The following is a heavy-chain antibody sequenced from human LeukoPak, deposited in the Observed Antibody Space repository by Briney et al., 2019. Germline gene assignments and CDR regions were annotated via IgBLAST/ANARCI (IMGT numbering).Heavy chain of an antibody. J-gene: IGHJ6*03. CDR2: ISRSGSTK. V-gene: IGHV3-11*01. CDR3: AREGTRRYYMDV. CDR1: GFTFSDYN. D-gene: IGHD3-10*01. Sequence: GGSLRLSCAASGFTFSDYNMRWIRQAPGKGLEWVSSISRSGSTKYYADSVKGRFTISRDNAKNSLFLQMNSLRAEDTALYYCAREGTRRYYMDVWGKGTTVTVSS.